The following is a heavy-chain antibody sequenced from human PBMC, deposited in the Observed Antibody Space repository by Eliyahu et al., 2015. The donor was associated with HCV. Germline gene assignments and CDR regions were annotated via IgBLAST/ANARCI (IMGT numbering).Heavy chain of an antibody. Sequence: QVTLKEPGPVLVKPTETLTLTCTVSGSSLSNARMGVSWIRQPPGKALEWLAHIFSNDEKSYSTSLKSRLTISKDTSKSQVVLTMTNMDPVDTATYYCARRDGYNRYYFDYWGQGTLVTVSS. CDR1: GSSLSNARMG. D-gene: IGHD5-24*01. CDR3: ARRDGYNRYYFDY. V-gene: IGHV2-26*01. J-gene: IGHJ4*02. CDR2: IFSNDEK.